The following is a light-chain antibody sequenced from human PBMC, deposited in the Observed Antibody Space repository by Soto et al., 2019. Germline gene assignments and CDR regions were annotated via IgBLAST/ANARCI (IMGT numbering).Light chain of an antibody. CDR2: DVY. Sequence: QSALTQPASVSGSPGQSITISCTGTSSDIGGYNYVSWFQQYAGKAPKCVIYDVYNRPSGVSNRFSGSKSGNMASLTISGLQAEDEGDYYCTSYTTANTLALGGGTQLTVL. CDR3: TSYTTANTLA. V-gene: IGLV2-14*01. J-gene: IGLJ2*01. CDR1: SSDIGGYNY.